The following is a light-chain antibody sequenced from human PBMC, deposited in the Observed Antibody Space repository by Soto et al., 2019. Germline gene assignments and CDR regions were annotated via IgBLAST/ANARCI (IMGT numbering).Light chain of an antibody. J-gene: IGKJ1*01. CDR3: QQYGSSRPWT. Sequence: EIVLTQSPGTLSLSPGERATLSCRASQSISSYYLAWYQQKPGQAPRLLLYGASSRATGIPDRFSGSGSDTDFTLTISRLEPEDFAVYYCQQYGSSRPWTFGQGTKVEIK. CDR1: QSISSYY. V-gene: IGKV3-20*01. CDR2: GAS.